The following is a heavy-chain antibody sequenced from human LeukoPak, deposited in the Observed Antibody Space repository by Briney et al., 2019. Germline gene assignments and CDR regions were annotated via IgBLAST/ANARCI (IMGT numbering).Heavy chain of an antibody. D-gene: IGHD2-2*01. J-gene: IGHJ6*03. CDR1: GDSISSYY. Sequence: SETLSLTCTVSGDSISSYYWSWIRQPPGKGLEWIKYIYTSGSTNYNPSLKSRVTISVDTSKNQFSPKLGSVTAADTAVYYCARASRDVVPAARDYYYYMDVWGKGTTVTVSS. CDR3: ARASRDVVPAARDYYYYMDV. CDR2: IYTSGST. V-gene: IGHV4-4*09.